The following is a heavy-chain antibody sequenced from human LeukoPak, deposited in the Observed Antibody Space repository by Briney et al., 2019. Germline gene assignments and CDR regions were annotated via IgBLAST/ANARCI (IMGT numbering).Heavy chain of an antibody. CDR1: GFTFSSYG. CDR2: IRYDGSNK. D-gene: IGHD3-3*01. CDR3: AKFPVLRFLEWSDKGAFDI. V-gene: IGHV3-30*02. Sequence: GGSLRLSCAASGFTFSSYGMHWVRQAPGKGLEWVAFIRYDGSNKYYADSVKGRFTIFRDNSKNTLYLQMNSLRAEDTAMYYCAKFPVLRFLEWSDKGAFDIWGQGTMVTVSS. J-gene: IGHJ3*02.